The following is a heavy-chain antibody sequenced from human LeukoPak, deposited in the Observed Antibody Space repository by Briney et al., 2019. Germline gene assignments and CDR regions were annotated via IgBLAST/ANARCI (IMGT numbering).Heavy chain of an antibody. CDR3: TTGTWIQLWLADF. J-gene: IGHJ4*02. CDR2: IKRKTDGGTT. CDR1: GFTFSNAW. D-gene: IGHD5-18*01. V-gene: IGHV3-15*01. Sequence: GGSLRLSCAASGFTFSNAWMSWVRQALGKGLEWVGHIKRKTDGGTTDYAAPVKGRFTISRDDSKNTLYLQMNSLKIEDTAVYYCTTGTWIQLWLADFWGQGTLVTVSS.